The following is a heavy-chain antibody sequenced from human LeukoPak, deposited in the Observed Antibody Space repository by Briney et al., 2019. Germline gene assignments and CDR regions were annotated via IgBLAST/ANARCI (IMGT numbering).Heavy chain of an antibody. CDR1: GYSFATYW. D-gene: IGHD2-15*01. J-gene: IGHJ4*02. CDR3: ARLSGRVVCSAGSCYIDS. Sequence: GESLRISCQGFGYSFATYWIGWVRQMPGKGLEWMGIIYPGDSDTRYSPSFQGQVTISADKSVNTAYLQWSSLKASDTAMYYCARLSGRVVCSAGSCYIDSWGQGTLVTVSS. V-gene: IGHV5-51*01. CDR2: IYPGDSDT.